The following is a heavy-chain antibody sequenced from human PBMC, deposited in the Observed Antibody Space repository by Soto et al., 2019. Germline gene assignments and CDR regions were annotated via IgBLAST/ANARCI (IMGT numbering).Heavy chain of an antibody. V-gene: IGHV1-18*01. D-gene: IGHD6-6*01. CDR2: ISAYNGNT. J-gene: IGHJ3*02. CDR1: GYTFTSYG. CDR3: ACGESSSPEDDAFDI. Sequence: QVQLVQSGAEVKKPGASVKVSCKASGYTFTSYGISWVRQAPGQGLEWMGWISAYNGNTNYAHKLQGRVTMTTDTSTSTADMERRSVRSVDTAVYFCACGESSSPEDDAFDIWGQGTMVTVSS.